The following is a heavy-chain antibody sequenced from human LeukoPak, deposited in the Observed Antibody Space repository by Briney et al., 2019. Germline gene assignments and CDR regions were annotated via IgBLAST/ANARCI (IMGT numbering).Heavy chain of an antibody. CDR2: INPNSGGT. Sequence: ASVKVACKASGGTFSSYAISWVRQAPGQGLEWMGWINPNSGGTNYAQKFQGRVTMTRDTSISTAYMELSRLRSDDTAVYYCALVATMTVDYWGQGTLVTVSS. D-gene: IGHD5-12*01. J-gene: IGHJ4*02. V-gene: IGHV1-2*02. CDR3: ALVATMTVDY. CDR1: GGTFSSYA.